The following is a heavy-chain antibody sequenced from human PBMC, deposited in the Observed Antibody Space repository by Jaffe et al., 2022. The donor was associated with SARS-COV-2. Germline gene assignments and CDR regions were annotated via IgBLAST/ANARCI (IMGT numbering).Heavy chain of an antibody. CDR1: GGSISSSSYY. D-gene: IGHD6-6*01. CDR2: IYYSGST. Sequence: QLQLQESGPGLVKPSETLSLTCTVSGGSISSSSYYWGWIRQPPGKGLEWIGSIYYSGSTYYNPSLKSRVTISVDTSKNQFSLKLSSVTAADTAVYYCARRWYSSSSFDYWGQGTLVTVSS. V-gene: IGHV4-39*01. J-gene: IGHJ4*02. CDR3: ARRWYSSSSFDY.